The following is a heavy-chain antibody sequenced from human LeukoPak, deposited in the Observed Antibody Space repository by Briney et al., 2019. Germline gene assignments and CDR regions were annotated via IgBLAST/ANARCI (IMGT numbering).Heavy chain of an antibody. D-gene: IGHD1-26*01. CDR2: IYSGGST. CDR3: ARMGVGAMGF. J-gene: IGHJ4*02. Sequence: EGSLRLSCAASGFTVSSNYMSWVRQAPGKGLEWVSVIYSGGSTYYADSVKGRFTISRDNSKNILYLQMNSLRAEDTAVYYCARMGVGAMGFWGQGTLVTVSS. CDR1: GFTVSSNY. V-gene: IGHV3-53*01.